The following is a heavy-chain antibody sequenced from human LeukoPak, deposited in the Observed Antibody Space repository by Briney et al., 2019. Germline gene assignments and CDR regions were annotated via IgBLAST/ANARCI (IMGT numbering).Heavy chain of an antibody. CDR2: IHHSGST. Sequence: SETLSLTCAVSGYSINSDYYWGWIRQPPGEGLEWIVSIHHSGSTYYNPSLKSRVTISVDTSKNQFSLKLSSVTAADTAIYFCATHIADYRAGWFDPWGQGTLVTVSS. V-gene: IGHV4-38-2*01. J-gene: IGHJ5*02. CDR1: GYSINSDYY. D-gene: IGHD4/OR15-4a*01. CDR3: ATHIADYRAGWFDP.